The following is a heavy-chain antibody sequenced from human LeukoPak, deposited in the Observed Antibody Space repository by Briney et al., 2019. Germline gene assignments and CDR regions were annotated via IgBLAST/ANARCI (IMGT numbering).Heavy chain of an antibody. V-gene: IGHV1-69*13. CDR1: GGTFSSYA. CDR3: ANRPTARGWYSDL. CDR2: IIPIFGTA. Sequence: SVKVSCKASGGTFSSYAISWVRQAPGQGLEWMGGIIPIFGTANYAQKFQGRVTITADESTSTAYMELSSLRSEDTAVYYCANRPTARGWYSDLWGRGTLVTVSS. J-gene: IGHJ2*01. D-gene: IGHD1-14*01.